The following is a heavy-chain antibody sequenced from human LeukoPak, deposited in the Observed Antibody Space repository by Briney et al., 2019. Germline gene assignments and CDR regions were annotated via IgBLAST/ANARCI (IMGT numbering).Heavy chain of an antibody. CDR2: INPNSGGT. CDR3: VRVGHTSGWDFDY. CDR1: GYTFTGHY. V-gene: IGHV1-2*02. J-gene: IGHJ4*02. Sequence: ASVKVSCKASGYTFTGHYIHWVRQAPGQGLEGMGFINPNSGGTNYAQKFQGRVTMTRDTSVSTAYMELSRLTSDDTAVYYCVRVGHTSGWDFDYWGQGTLVTVS. D-gene: IGHD6-19*01.